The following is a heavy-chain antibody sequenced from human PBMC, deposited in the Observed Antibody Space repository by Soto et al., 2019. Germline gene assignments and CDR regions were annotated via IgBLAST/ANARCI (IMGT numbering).Heavy chain of an antibody. CDR3: ARRKRYSGYALD. CDR1: GDSISSSNW. J-gene: IGHJ4*02. Sequence: SETLSLTCAVSGDSISSSNWWSWVRQPPGKGLEWIGEIYHSGNVNYNPSLKSRVTISVDTSKNQFSLKLSSVTAADTAVYYCARRKRYSGYALDWGQGTLVTVSS. D-gene: IGHD5-12*01. V-gene: IGHV4-4*02. CDR2: IYHSGNV.